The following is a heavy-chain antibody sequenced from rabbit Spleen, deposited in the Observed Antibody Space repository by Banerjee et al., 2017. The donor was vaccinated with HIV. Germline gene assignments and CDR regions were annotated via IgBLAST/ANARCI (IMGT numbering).Heavy chain of an antibody. V-gene: IGHV1S45*01. D-gene: IGHD4-1*01. Sequence: QDQLVESGGGLVQPGGSLKLSCKASGFDLSSYYYMCWVRQAPGKGLELIACIYTGTSGNTWYASRVNGRFTISKTSSTTVTLQMTSLTAVDTATYFCARDLDGVIGWNFGWWGPGTLVTVS. J-gene: IGHJ4*01. CDR2: IYTGTSGNT. CDR3: ARDLDGVIGWNFGW. CDR1: GFDLSSYYY.